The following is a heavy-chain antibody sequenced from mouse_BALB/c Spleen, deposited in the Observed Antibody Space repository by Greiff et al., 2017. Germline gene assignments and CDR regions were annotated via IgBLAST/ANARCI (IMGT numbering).Heavy chain of an antibody. D-gene: IGHD2-1*01. CDR2: ISSGGSYT. Sequence: DVMLVESGGDLVKPGGSLKLSCAASGFTFSSYGMSWVRQTPDKRLEWVATISSGGSYTYYPDSVKGRFTISRDNAKNTLYLQMSSLKSEDTAMYYCARLYGNYGGTWFAYWGQGTLVTVSA. J-gene: IGHJ3*01. CDR3: ARLYGNYGGTWFAY. V-gene: IGHV5-6*02. CDR1: GFTFSSYG.